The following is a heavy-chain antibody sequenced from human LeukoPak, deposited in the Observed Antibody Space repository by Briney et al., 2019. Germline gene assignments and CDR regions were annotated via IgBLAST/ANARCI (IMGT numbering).Heavy chain of an antibody. D-gene: IGHD6-19*01. Sequence: SETLSLTCIVSGGSISSTSHYWGWIRQPPGKGLEYIGSVYYSGSTYYNPSLKSRVTISVDTSKNQFSLKLTSVTAADTAVYFCARHKGGSSLYDYWGQGALVTVSS. CDR1: GGSISSTSHY. J-gene: IGHJ4*02. CDR2: VYYSGST. CDR3: ARHKGGSSLYDY. V-gene: IGHV4-39*01.